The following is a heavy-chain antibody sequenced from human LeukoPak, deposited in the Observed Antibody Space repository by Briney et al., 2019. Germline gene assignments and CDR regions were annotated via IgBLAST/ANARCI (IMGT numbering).Heavy chain of an antibody. Sequence: SETLSVTCAVYGGTFSGYYWSWIRQPPGKRLEWIGEINHSGSTNYNPSLKSRVTISVDTSKNQFSLKLSSVTAADTAVYYCARGQIGGVVLLYDYWGQGTLVTVSS. D-gene: IGHD3-10*01. CDR2: INHSGST. V-gene: IGHV4-34*01. CDR3: ARGQIGGVVLLYDY. J-gene: IGHJ4*02. CDR1: GGTFSGYY.